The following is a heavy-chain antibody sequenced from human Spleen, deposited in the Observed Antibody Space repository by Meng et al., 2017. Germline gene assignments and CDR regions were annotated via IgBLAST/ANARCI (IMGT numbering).Heavy chain of an antibody. CDR1: GFTFSSYS. V-gene: IGHV3-74*01. D-gene: IGHD6-19*01. Sequence: GESLKISCAASGFTFSSYSMNWVRQAPGKGLVWVARINSDGSSTSYADSVKGRFTISRDNAKNTLYLQMNSLRAEDTAVYYCARRYSSGWYRCQTPEADDAFDIWGQGTMVTVSS. CDR3: ARRYSSGWYRCQTPEADDAFDI. J-gene: IGHJ3*02. CDR2: INSDGSST.